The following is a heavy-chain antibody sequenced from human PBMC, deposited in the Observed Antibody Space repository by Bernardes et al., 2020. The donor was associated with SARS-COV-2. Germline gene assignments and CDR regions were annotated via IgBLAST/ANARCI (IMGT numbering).Heavy chain of an antibody. J-gene: IGHJ3*02. CDR1: GFTFSGSA. CDR3: TRVPPYSNSWWDAFDI. D-gene: IGHD6-13*01. CDR2: IRSKANSYAT. Sequence: GGSLRLSCAASGFTFSGSAMYWVRQASGKGLEWVGRIRSKANSYATAYAASVKGRFTISRDDSKNTAYLQMNSLKTEDTALYYCTRVPPYSNSWWDAFDIRGPGTMVTVSS. V-gene: IGHV3-73*01.